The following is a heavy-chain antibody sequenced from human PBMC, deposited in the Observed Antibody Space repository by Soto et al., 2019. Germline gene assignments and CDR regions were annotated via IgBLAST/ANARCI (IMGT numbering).Heavy chain of an antibody. D-gene: IGHD1-26*01. CDR1: GFTFSDHY. CDR2: VRKKPNGYTT. J-gene: IGHJ4*02. Sequence: EVQLMESGGGLVQPGGSLRLSCTASGFTFSDHYMDWARQAPGKGLEWVGRVRKKPNGYTTEYAASVKGRFTISRDDSMNSLYLQMNSLKTEDTAVYYCVRVSGNFALDSWGQGTLVTVSS. V-gene: IGHV3-72*01. CDR3: VRVSGNFALDS.